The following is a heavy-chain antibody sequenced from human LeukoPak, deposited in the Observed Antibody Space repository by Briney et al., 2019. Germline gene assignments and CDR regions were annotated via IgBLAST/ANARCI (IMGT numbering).Heavy chain of an antibody. CDR2: IYPGDSDT. V-gene: IGHV5-51*01. J-gene: IGHJ5*02. D-gene: IGHD2-15*01. CDR1: GYRFTNYW. Sequence: GESLKISCKGSGYRFTNYWIGWVRHMPGKGLEWMGIIYPGDSDTRYSPSFQGQVTISADKSISTAYLQWSSLKASDTAMYYCARQEYCSGGSCYTWFDPWGQGTLVTVSS. CDR3: ARQEYCSGGSCYTWFDP.